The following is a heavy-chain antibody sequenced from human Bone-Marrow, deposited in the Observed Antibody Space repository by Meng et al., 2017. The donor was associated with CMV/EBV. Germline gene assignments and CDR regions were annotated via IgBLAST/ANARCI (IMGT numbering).Heavy chain of an antibody. CDR2: IRYDGSNK. J-gene: IGHJ6*02. Sequence: GGSLRLSCAASGFTFSSYGMHWVRQAPGKGLEWVAFIRYDGSNKYYADSVKGRFTISRDNSKNTLYLQMNSLRADDTAVYYCARERRCSSASCSPGFMDVWGQGTTVTVSS. CDR1: GFTFSSYG. D-gene: IGHD2-2*01. CDR3: ARERRCSSASCSPGFMDV. V-gene: IGHV3-30*02.